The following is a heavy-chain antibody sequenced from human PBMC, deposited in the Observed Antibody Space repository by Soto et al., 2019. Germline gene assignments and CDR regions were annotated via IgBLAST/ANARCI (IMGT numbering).Heavy chain of an antibody. CDR2: IYYSGST. V-gene: IGHV4-30-4*01. Sequence: QVQLQESGPGLVKPSQTLSLTCTVSGGSISSGDYYWSWIRQPPGKGLEWIGYIYYSGSTYYNPSLKSRVNISVDTTKNQFSLKLSSVTAADTAVYYCARDEGITDYGSGSPYYYYYGMDVWGQGTTVTVSS. J-gene: IGHJ6*02. D-gene: IGHD3-10*01. CDR3: ARDEGITDYGSGSPYYYYYGMDV. CDR1: GGSISSGDYY.